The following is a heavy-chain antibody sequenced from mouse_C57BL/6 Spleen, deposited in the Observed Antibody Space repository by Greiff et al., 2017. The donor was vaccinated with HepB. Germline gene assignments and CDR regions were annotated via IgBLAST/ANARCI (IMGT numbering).Heavy chain of an antibody. CDR2: ISDGGSYT. CDR1: GFTFSSYA. V-gene: IGHV5-4*03. J-gene: IGHJ1*03. Sequence: DVMLVESGGGLVKPGGSLKLSCAASGFTFSSYAMSWVRQTPEKRLEWVATISDGGSYTYYPDNVKGRFTISRDNAKNNLYLQMSHLKSEDTAMYYCARGRDFDVWGTGTTVTVSS. CDR3: ARGRDFDV.